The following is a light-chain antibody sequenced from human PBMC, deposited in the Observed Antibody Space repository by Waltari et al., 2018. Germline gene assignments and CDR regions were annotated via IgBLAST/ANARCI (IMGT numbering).Light chain of an antibody. CDR2: EAS. V-gene: IGKV3-20*01. J-gene: IGKJ1*01. CDR1: QSVSRF. CDR3: QKYGTLPAT. Sequence: EIVLTQSPGTLSFPPGERATLSCRASQSVSRFLAWYQQKPGQAPRLLIYEASSRATDIPDRFSGSGSGTDFSLTISRLEPEEFAVYYCQKYGTLPATFGQGTKVEIK.